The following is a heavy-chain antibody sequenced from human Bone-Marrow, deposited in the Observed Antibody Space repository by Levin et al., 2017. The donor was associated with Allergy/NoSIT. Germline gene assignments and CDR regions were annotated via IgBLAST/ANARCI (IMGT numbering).Heavy chain of an antibody. D-gene: IGHD3-3*01. CDR3: AREGTPQSLDW. J-gene: IGHJ4*02. CDR2: FYYIGTT. CDR1: GDSLSRSLYY. V-gene: IGHV4-39*07. Sequence: SQTLSLTCSVSGDSLSRSLYYWVWIRQPPGQGLEWIGSFYYIGTTYYNPSLKSRVTVSVVTSKNQFSLRLKNVTAADTAGYYCAREGTPQSLDWWGRGILVTVSS.